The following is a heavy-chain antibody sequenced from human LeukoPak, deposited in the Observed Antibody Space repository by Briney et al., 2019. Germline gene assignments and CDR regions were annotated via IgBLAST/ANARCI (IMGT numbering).Heavy chain of an antibody. Sequence: WGSLRLSCAVSGITLSNYGMNWVRQAPGKGPELVAGISDSGGGTKYADSVKGRFTIASDNRKNTLYLQMNSLRAEDTAVYFCAKRGVVIRVILVGFHKEAYYFESWGQGALVTVSS. V-gene: IGHV3-23*01. CDR2: ISDSGGGT. CDR1: GITLSNYG. J-gene: IGHJ4*02. D-gene: IGHD3/OR15-3a*01. CDR3: AKRGVVIRVILVGFHKEAYYFES.